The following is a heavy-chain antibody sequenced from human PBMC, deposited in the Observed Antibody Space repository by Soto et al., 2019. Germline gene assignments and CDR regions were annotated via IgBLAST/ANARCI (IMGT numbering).Heavy chain of an antibody. CDR2: ISYDGSNK. V-gene: IGHV3-30-3*01. D-gene: IGHD6-19*01. CDR1: GFTFSSYA. CDR3: ASQQWLDHYYYYYGMDV. Sequence: QVQLVESGGGVVQPGRSLRLSCAASGFTFSSYAMHWVRQAPGKGLEWVAVISYDGSNKYYADSVKGRFTISRDNSKNTLNLQMNSLRAEDTAVYYCASQQWLDHYYYYYGMDVWGQGTTVTVSS. J-gene: IGHJ6*02.